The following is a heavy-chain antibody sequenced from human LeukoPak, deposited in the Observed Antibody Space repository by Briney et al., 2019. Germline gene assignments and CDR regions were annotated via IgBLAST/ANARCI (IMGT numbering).Heavy chain of an antibody. D-gene: IGHD1-26*01. CDR3: ARVGGTNYYYYGMDV. CDR2: IYYSGST. Sequence: SETLSLTCTVSGSSINSGGFYWTWIRQYPGKGLEWIGYIYYSGSTYYNPSLKSRVTISVDTSKNQFSLKLSSVTAADTAVYYCARVGGTNYYYYGMDVWGQGTTVTVSS. J-gene: IGHJ6*02. CDR1: GSSINSGGFY. V-gene: IGHV4-61*08.